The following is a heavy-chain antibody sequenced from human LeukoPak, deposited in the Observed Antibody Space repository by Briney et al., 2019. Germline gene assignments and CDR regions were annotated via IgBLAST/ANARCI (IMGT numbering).Heavy chain of an antibody. J-gene: IGHJ4*02. CDR2: INHSGST. D-gene: IGHD6-6*01. V-gene: IGHV4-34*01. CDR1: GGSFSGYY. CDR3: ARLVGTARDY. Sequence: TSETLSLTCTVSGGSFSGYYWSWIRQPPGKGLEWIGEINHSGSTNYNPSLKSRVTISVDTSKNQFSLKLSSVTAADTAVYYCARLVGTARDYWGQGTLVTVSS.